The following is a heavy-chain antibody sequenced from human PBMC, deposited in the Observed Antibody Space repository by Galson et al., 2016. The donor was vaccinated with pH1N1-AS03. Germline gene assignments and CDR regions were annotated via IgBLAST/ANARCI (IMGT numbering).Heavy chain of an antibody. Sequence: ETLSLTCSVSGGSITTHYWSWIRQSPGKGLQWIACVRPSGTPDCTPFPDRRVTISFDTATDQVSLKLKSVTAADTATYHCVAATRWFVPWFDAWGQGTLVTVSS. CDR3: VAATRWFVPWFDA. D-gene: IGHD2-15*01. J-gene: IGHJ5*02. CDR2: VRPSGTP. V-gene: IGHV4-4*08. CDR1: GGSITTHY.